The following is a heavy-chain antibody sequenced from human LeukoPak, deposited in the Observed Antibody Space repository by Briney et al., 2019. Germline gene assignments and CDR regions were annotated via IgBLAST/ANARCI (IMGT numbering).Heavy chain of an antibody. CDR1: GFTFSSYS. V-gene: IGHV3-66*04. Sequence: PGGSLRLSCAASGFTFSSYSMNWVRQAPGKGLEWVSVISNGGATYYADSVKGRFIISTDNFKNTLYLQMNTLRADDTTVYYCARRWFGEAPFDYWGQGTLVTVSS. D-gene: IGHD3-10*01. J-gene: IGHJ4*02. CDR2: ISNGGAT. CDR3: ARRWFGEAPFDY.